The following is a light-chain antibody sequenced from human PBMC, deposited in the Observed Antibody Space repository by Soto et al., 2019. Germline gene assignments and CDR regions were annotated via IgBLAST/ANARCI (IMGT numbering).Light chain of an antibody. CDR1: QSISSW. V-gene: IGKV1-5*03. CDR2: NAS. J-gene: IGKJ1*01. CDR3: QQYNSYWT. Sequence: DIHMTHYTSTLSASLLDRVTITFRASQSISSWLAWYQQKPGKAPKLLIYNASSRDTGVPARFSGSGSGTEFTLTISSLQSDDFAVYYCQQYNSYWTFGQGTKVDIK.